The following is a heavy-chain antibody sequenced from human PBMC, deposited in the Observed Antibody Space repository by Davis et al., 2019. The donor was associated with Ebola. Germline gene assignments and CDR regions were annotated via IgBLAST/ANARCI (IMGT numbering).Heavy chain of an antibody. CDR2: IKEDGSVK. D-gene: IGHD6-13*01. CDR3: ARRGVAVGTYDAFDI. CDR1: GFTFSDYY. V-gene: IGHV3-7*01. Sequence: GESLKISCAASGFTFSDYYMSWVRQAPGKGLEWVANIKEDGSVKYYVDSVKGRFTISRDNAKNSLYLQMNSLRAEDTAVYYCARRGVAVGTYDAFDIWGQGTMVTVSS. J-gene: IGHJ3*02.